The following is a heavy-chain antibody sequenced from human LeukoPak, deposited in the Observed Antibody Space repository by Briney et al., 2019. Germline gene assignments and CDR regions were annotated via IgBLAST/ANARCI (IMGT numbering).Heavy chain of an antibody. CDR1: GFTFSSYG. J-gene: IGHJ3*02. CDR3: ARPSRLRSGYSPAFDI. V-gene: IGHV3-23*01. Sequence: GGSLRLSCAASGFTFSSYGMSWVRQAPGKGLEWVSAISGSGGSTYYADSVKGRFTISADKSISTAYLQWSSLKASDTAMYYCARPSRLRSGYSPAFDIWGQGTMVTVSS. D-gene: IGHD3-22*01. CDR2: ISGSGGST.